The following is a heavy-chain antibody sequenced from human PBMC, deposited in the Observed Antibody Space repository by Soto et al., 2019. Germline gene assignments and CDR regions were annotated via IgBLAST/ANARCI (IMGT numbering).Heavy chain of an antibody. CDR3: IRGRRGWNGIDY. D-gene: IGHD6-19*01. CDR1: GFTFSSHW. Sequence: EVPLVESGGGLVQPGGSLTVSCTASGFTFSSHWIHWVRQGPGKGLMWVSRIDGDGRNTDYADSVKGRFALSRDNAKLTVNLHMSSLRADDTGVYYCIRGRRGWNGIDYWGRGARVTGSS. V-gene: IGHV3-74*01. J-gene: IGHJ4*02. CDR2: IDGDGRNT.